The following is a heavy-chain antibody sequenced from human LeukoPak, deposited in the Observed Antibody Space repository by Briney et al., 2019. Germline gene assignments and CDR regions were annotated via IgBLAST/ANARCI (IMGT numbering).Heavy chain of an antibody. CDR1: GFTFSTYA. D-gene: IGHD2-2*01. J-gene: IGHJ6*03. V-gene: IGHV3-23*01. Sequence: PGGSLRLSCVASGFTFSTYAMSWVRQAPGKGLEWVSAISGSGGSTHYAESVKGRFTISRDNSKNTLYLQMNSLSAEDTAVYYCAKEFVPAATLSYYYMDVWGRGTTVTVSS. CDR2: ISGSGGST. CDR3: AKEFVPAATLSYYYMDV.